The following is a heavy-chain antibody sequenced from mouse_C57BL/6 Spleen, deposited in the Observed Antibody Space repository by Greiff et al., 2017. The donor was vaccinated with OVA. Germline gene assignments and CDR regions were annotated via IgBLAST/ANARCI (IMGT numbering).Heavy chain of an antibody. CDR2: IYPGDGDP. CDR3: AIMDY. CDR1: GYAFSSSW. Sequence: QVQLQQSGPELVKPGASVTISCKASGYAFSSSWMNWVKQRPGKGLEWIVRIYPGDGDPNYNGKFKGKATLTADKSSSTAYMQLRSLTSEDSAVYFCAIMDYWGQGTSVTVSS. J-gene: IGHJ4*01. V-gene: IGHV1-82*01.